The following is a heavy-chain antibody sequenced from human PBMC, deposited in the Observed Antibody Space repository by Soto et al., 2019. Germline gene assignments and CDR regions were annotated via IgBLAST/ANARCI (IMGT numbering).Heavy chain of an antibody. CDR1: GFTVSSNY. Sequence: GGSLRLSCAASGFTVSSNYMSWVRQAPGKGLEWVSVINSDGSSTSYADSVKGRFTISRDNAKNTLYLQMNSLRAEDTAVYYCARKSQYDFWSGYYDAFDIWGQGTMVTVSS. V-gene: IGHV3-74*01. CDR2: INSDGSST. CDR3: ARKSQYDFWSGYYDAFDI. D-gene: IGHD3-3*01. J-gene: IGHJ3*02.